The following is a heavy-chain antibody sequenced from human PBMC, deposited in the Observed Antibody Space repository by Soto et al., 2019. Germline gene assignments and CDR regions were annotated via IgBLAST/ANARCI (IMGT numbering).Heavy chain of an antibody. CDR1: GGTFNSYS. V-gene: IGHV1-69*18. CDR3: ARAAVLTFTRFYDVDV. Sequence: QVQLVQSGAEVKTPGSSVKVSCEASGGTFNSYSINWVRQAPGQGLEWMGRIIPMFGTTDYAQRLQGRVTFTADESTNTASMEVTSLTSEDTAVYYCARAAVLTFTRFYDVDVWGQGTTVTVSS. J-gene: IGHJ6*02. D-gene: IGHD6-19*01. CDR2: IIPMFGTT.